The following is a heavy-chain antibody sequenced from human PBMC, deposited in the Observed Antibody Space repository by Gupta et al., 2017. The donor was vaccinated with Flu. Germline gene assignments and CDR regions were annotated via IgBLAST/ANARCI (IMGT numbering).Heavy chain of an antibody. CDR3: AIDVSSTAFFGSVAY. CDR2: IWYDGSHK. Sequence: QVQLVESGGGVVQPGRSLRLSCAASGFTFSSYGMHWVRQAPGKGLEWVAGIWYDGSHKYYADSVKGRFTISRDNSKNTLYLQMNSLRAEDTAVYYCAIDVSSTAFFGSVAYGCQGTLVTVSS. J-gene: IGHJ4*02. CDR1: GFTFSSYG. D-gene: IGHD2-2*01. V-gene: IGHV3-33*01.